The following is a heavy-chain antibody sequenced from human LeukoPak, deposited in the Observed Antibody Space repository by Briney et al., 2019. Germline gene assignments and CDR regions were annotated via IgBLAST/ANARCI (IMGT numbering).Heavy chain of an antibody. D-gene: IGHD6-6*01. CDR3: ARGLSIAARRRAPFDY. V-gene: IGHV4-34*01. CDR1: GGSFSGYY. CDR2: INHSGST. Sequence: PSETLSLTCAVYGGSFSGYYWSWIRQPPGKGLEWIGEINHSGSTSYNPSLKSRVTISVDTSKNQFSLKLGSVTAADTAVHYCARGLSIAARRRAPFDYWGQGTLVTVSS. J-gene: IGHJ4*02.